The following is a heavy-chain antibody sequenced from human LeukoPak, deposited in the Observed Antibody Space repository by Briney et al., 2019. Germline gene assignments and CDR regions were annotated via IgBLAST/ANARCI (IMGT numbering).Heavy chain of an antibody. CDR1: GFTSSDYA. D-gene: IGHD2-21*01. Sequence: GGSLRLSCAASGFTSSDYAMSWVRQAPGKGPEWISVISGSGDRTYYADSVKGRLTISRDISKNTLYLQMSSLRAEDTAVYYCASGYSVQHYFDYWGQGTLVTVSS. CDR2: ISGSGDRT. J-gene: IGHJ4*02. CDR3: ASGYSVQHYFDY. V-gene: IGHV3-23*01.